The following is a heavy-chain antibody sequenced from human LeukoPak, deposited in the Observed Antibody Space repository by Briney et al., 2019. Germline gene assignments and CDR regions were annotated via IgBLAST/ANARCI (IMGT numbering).Heavy chain of an antibody. CDR1: GFSFSRYS. Sequence: PGGSLRLSCAASGFSFSRYSMNWVRQAPGKGLEWVAVIWYDGSNKYYVDSVQGRFTISRDNSKNTLYLQMSSLRAEDTAVYYCARGDYYDSSGYYFPDAFDIWGQGTMVTVSS. CDR3: ARGDYYDSSGYYFPDAFDI. J-gene: IGHJ3*02. D-gene: IGHD3-22*01. CDR2: IWYDGSNK. V-gene: IGHV3-33*08.